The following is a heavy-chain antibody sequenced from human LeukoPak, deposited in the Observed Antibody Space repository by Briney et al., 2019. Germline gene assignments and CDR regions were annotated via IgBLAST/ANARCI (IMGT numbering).Heavy chain of an antibody. Sequence: AGGSLRLSCSASGFASSRYGMHWVRQAPGKGLEYVSSISSSGGSTSYADSVKGRFTISRDNSKNTLYVDMSSLRPEDTAVYYCVKDRGGDSVFDYWGQGTLVTVSS. CDR1: GFASSRYG. V-gene: IGHV3-64*05. CDR2: ISSSGGST. J-gene: IGHJ4*02. CDR3: VKDRGGDSVFDY. D-gene: IGHD4-17*01.